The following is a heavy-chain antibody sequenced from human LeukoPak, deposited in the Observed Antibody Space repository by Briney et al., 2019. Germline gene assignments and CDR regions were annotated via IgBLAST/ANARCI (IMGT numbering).Heavy chain of an antibody. D-gene: IGHD3-9*01. CDR3: ARSGLRYFDCPDY. V-gene: IGHV3-7*05. J-gene: IGHJ4*02. CDR2: IKQDGSEK. Sequence: GGSLRLSCAVSGFTFSTKSMNWVRQAPGKGLEWVATIKQDGSEKYYVDSVKGRFTISRDNAKNSLSLQMNSLRAEDTAVYYCARSGLRYFDCPDYWGQGALVTVSS. CDR1: GFTFSTKS.